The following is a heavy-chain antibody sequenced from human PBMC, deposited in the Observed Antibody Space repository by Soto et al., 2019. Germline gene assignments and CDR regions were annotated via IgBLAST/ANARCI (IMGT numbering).Heavy chain of an antibody. Sequence: ASVKVSCKVSGYTLTDLSMHWVRQAPGKGLEWMGGFDPEDGETIYAQKFQGRVTMTEDTSTDTAYMELSSLRSEDTAVYYCATPELGYPYYYGMDVWGQGTTVTVSS. CDR1: GYTLTDLS. CDR2: FDPEDGET. D-gene: IGHD2-15*01. J-gene: IGHJ6*02. V-gene: IGHV1-24*01. CDR3: ATPELGYPYYYGMDV.